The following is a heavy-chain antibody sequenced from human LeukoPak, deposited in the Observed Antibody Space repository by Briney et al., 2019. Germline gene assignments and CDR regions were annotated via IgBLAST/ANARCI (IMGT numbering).Heavy chain of an antibody. CDR3: ARGIRWASDY. V-gene: IGHV3-64*01. CDR2: ITSNGGTT. Sequence: GGALRLSCAASGFTFSSYGMVWVRQAPGKGLEDVSGITSNGGTTYYGNSVKGRFTISRDNSKDTLYLQMGSLRSEDMAVYYCARGIRWASDYWGQGTPVTVAS. D-gene: IGHD4-23*01. J-gene: IGHJ4*02. CDR1: GFTFSSYG.